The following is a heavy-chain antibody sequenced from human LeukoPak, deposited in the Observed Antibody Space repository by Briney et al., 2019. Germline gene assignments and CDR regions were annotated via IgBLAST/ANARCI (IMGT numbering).Heavy chain of an antibody. CDR2: IIPILGIA. D-gene: IGHD4-17*01. J-gene: IGHJ5*02. CDR3: AREDYGDNWFDP. CDR1: GGTFSSYA. V-gene: IGHV1-69*04. Sequence: SVKVSCKASGGTFSSYAISWVRQAPRQRLEWMGRIIPILGIANYAQKFQGRVTITADKSTSTAYMELSSLRSEDTAVYYCAREDYGDNWFDPWGQGTLVTVSS.